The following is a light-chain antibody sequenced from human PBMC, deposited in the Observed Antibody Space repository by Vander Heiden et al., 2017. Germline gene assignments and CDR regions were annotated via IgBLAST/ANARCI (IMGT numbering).Light chain of an antibody. CDR3: NARDSSGNPV. CDR1: SLRSDY. CDR2: GKN. J-gene: IGLJ2*01. Sequence: SSELTQDPAVSVALAQTVRITCQGDSLRSDYASWDQQKPGQAPVLVIYGKNNRPSGIPDRFSGSSSGNTASLTITGAEAEDEADYYCNARDSSGNPVFGGGTKLTVL. V-gene: IGLV3-19*01.